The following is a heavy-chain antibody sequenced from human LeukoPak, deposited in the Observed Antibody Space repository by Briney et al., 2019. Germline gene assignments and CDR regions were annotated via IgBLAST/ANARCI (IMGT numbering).Heavy chain of an antibody. CDR1: GYRLTNNW. V-gene: IGHV5-51*01. CDR2: IYPGDSDT. D-gene: IGHD1-1*01. CDR3: ARQGRTAYYYYMDV. J-gene: IGHJ6*03. Sequence: GESLKISCKISGYRLTNNWIGWVRQVPGKGLEWMGLIYPGDSDTRYSPSFQGQVTFSVDASISTAYLQWSSLKASDTAMYYCARQGRTAYYYYMDVWGKGTPVTISS.